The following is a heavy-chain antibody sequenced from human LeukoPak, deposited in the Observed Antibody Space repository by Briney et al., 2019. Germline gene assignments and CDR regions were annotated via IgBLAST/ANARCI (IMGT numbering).Heavy chain of an antibody. CDR2: ISSSGSTI. Sequence: ESGGSLRLSCGASGFTFSDYYMSWIRQAPGKGLEWVSYISSSGSTIYYADSVKGRFTISRDNAKHSLYLQMNSLSAKDTAVYYCARALTYYYDSSGYYPSAYWGQGTLVTVSS. D-gene: IGHD3-22*01. J-gene: IGHJ4*02. CDR3: ARALTYYYDSSGYYPSAY. V-gene: IGHV3-11*04. CDR1: GFTFSDYY.